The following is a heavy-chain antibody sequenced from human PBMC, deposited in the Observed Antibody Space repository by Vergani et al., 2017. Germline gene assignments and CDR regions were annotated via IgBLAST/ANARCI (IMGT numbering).Heavy chain of an antibody. J-gene: IGHJ6*03. CDR1: GYTLSGYY. V-gene: IGHV1-2*02. D-gene: IGHD3-3*01. CDR3: ATYPYDFWRAYPRGYYAYYLDA. CDR2: INTNTGGT. Sequence: QVQLVQSGAEVKKPGASVKVSCKASGYTLSGYYVHWVRQPPGQGLEWMGWINTNTGGTKYAQKFQGGVTMTWDTSISTAYMELSRLRSDDTAIYYCATYPYDFWRAYPRGYYAYYLDAWGRGTTVIVSS.